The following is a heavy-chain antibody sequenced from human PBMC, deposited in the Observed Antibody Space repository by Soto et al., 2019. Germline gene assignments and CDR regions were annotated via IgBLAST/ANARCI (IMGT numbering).Heavy chain of an antibody. J-gene: IGHJ4*02. Sequence: GESLKISCKCSGYSFSNYWIGWVRQMPGKGLEWMGIIYPGDSDTRYSPSFQGQVTISADRSINTAYLHWSSLKASDTAMYYCARAGSSGWYYWGQGTLVTVSS. V-gene: IGHV5-51*01. CDR2: IYPGDSDT. CDR1: GYSFSNYW. D-gene: IGHD6-19*01. CDR3: ARAGSSGWYY.